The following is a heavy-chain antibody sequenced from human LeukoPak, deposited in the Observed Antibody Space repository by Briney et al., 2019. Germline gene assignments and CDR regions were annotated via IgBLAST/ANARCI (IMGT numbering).Heavy chain of an antibody. V-gene: IGHV1-2*02. D-gene: IGHD2-2*01. CDR3: ARDASVVPAASGNWFDP. CDR1: GYTFTGYY. J-gene: IGHJ5*02. CDR2: INPNSGGT. Sequence: ASVKVSCKASGYTFTGYYMHWVRQAPGQGLEWMGWINPNSGGTNYAQKFQGRVTMTRDTSISTAYMELSRLRSDDTAVYYCARDASVVPAASGNWFDPWGQGTLVTVSS.